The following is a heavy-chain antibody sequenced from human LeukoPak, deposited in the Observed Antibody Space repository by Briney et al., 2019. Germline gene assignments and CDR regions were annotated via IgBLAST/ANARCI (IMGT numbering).Heavy chain of an antibody. D-gene: IGHD3-3*01. CDR2: TIKEVEEGST. J-gene: IGHJ4*02. Sequence: GGSLRLSCAASGFSLSNVWMNWVRQVQRRGMEWIGLTIKEVEEGSTEYAAPVKGSFPIARDDSKNTLYLQMNSLTTEDTAGYYCTTRIITTSDFWGQGTLVTVSS. CDR1: GFSLSNVW. CDR3: TTRIITTSDF. V-gene: IGHV3-15*01.